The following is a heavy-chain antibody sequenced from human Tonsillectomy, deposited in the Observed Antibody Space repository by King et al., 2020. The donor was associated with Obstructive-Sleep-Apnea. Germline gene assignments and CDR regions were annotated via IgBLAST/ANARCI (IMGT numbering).Heavy chain of an antibody. J-gene: IGHJ4*02. CDR3: ARIEYSDHDESAIFLLDY. CDR2: ISAYNGNT. V-gene: IGHV1-18*01. Sequence: QLVQSGAEVKKPGASVKVSCKASGYTFTSYGISWVRQAPGQGLEWMGWISAYNGNTTYAQKLQGRVTMTTDTSTSTAYMELRSLRSDDTAVYYCARIEYSDHDESAIFLLDYWGQGTLVTVSS. CDR1: GYTFTSYG. D-gene: IGHD5-12*01.